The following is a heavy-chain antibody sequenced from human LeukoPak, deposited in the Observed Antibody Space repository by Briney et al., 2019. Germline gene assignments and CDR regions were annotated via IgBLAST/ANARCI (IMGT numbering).Heavy chain of an antibody. CDR3: GKHYCVGANPDY. CDR2: IYPGDSDS. V-gene: IGHV5-51*01. D-gene: IGHD1-26*01. CDR1: GYSFTSYW. Sequence: GESLKISCKGSGYSFTSYWIGWVRQMPGKGLEWMGIIYPGDSDSRYNSSFQGQVTISADKSISTAYLQWSSLKASDTAMSYCGKHYCVGANPDYWGQGTLVTVSS. J-gene: IGHJ4*02.